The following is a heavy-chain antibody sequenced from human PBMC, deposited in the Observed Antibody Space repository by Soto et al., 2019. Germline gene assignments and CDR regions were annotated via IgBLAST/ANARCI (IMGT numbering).Heavy chain of an antibody. J-gene: IGHJ4*02. V-gene: IGHV3-30*04. CDR3: AKDRATKYALDY. CDR1: GFTFTSNA. D-gene: IGHD2-2*01. CDR2: ISYDGSIK. Sequence: QVQLVESGGGVVQPGRSLRLSCAAYGFTFTSNAMHWVRQAPGQGLEWVTFISYDGSIKYYADSVKGRFTITRDNSKNTLYLQMNSLRAEDTAVYYCAKDRATKYALDYWGQGTLVTVSS.